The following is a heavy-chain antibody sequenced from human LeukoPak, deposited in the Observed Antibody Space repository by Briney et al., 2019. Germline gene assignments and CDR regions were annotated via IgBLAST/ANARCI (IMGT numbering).Heavy chain of an antibody. J-gene: IGHJ3*02. Sequence: ASVKVSCKASGYTFTSYGISWVRQAPGQGLEWMGWISAYNGNTNYAQKLQGRVTMTTDTSTSTAYMELRSLRSDDTAVYYCAKKEGELRYFDWLLRRAFDIWGQGTMVTVSS. D-gene: IGHD3-9*01. CDR3: AKKEGELRYFDWLLRRAFDI. CDR1: GYTFTSYG. CDR2: ISAYNGNT. V-gene: IGHV1-18*01.